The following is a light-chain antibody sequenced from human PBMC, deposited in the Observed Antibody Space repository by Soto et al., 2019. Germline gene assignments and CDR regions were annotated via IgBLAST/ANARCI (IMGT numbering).Light chain of an antibody. Sequence: NFMLTQPHSVSESPGKTVTIPCTRSSGSIASNDVQWYQQRPGSAPTTVIYENNQRPSGVPDRFSGSTDGSSNSASLTISGLQTEDEADYYCQSYDSSTVVFGGGTKVTVL. CDR2: ENN. CDR3: QSYDSSTVV. CDR1: SGSIASND. J-gene: IGLJ2*01. V-gene: IGLV6-57*04.